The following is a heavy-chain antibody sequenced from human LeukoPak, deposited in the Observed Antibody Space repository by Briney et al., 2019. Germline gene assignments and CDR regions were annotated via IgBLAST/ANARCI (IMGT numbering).Heavy chain of an antibody. D-gene: IGHD3-9*01. CDR1: GYTFTSYG. Sequence: RASVKVSCKASGYTFTSYGISWVRQAPGQGLEWMGWISAYNGSTNYAQKLQGRVTMTTDTSTSTAYMELRSLRSDDTAVYYCARGPGYYDILTGYYSTLDYWGQGTLVTVSS. J-gene: IGHJ4*02. V-gene: IGHV1-18*01. CDR2: ISAYNGST. CDR3: ARGPGYYDILTGYYSTLDY.